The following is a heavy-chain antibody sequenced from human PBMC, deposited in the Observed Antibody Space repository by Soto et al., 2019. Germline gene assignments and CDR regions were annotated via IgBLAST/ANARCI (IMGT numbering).Heavy chain of an antibody. CDR2: INHSGST. Sequence: QVQLQQWGAGLLKPSETLSLTCAVYGGSFSGYYWSWIRQPPGKGLEWIGEINHSGSTNYNPSLKSRVTISVDTSKNQFSLKLSSVTAADTAVYYCARGRILRFLEWSPNYYYYYMDVWGKGTTVTVSS. CDR3: ARGRILRFLEWSPNYYYYYMDV. J-gene: IGHJ6*03. CDR1: GGSFSGYY. V-gene: IGHV4-34*01. D-gene: IGHD3-3*01.